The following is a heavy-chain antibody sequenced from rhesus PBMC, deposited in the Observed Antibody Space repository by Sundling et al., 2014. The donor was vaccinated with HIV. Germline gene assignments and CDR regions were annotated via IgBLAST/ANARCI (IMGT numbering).Heavy chain of an antibody. Sequence: EVQLVETGGGLVQPGGSLKLSCIASGFNFFTYGMTWVRQAPGKGLEWVSAINSGGSNTYYADSVKGRFTISRDNSKNTLSLQMNSLRPEDTAVYYCAKEGYTVYSTYFDFWGQGVLVTVSS. V-gene: IGHV3S42*01. D-gene: IGHD2-21*01. CDR3: AKEGYTVYSTYFDF. J-gene: IGHJ4*01. CDR2: INSGGSNT. CDR1: GFNFFTYG.